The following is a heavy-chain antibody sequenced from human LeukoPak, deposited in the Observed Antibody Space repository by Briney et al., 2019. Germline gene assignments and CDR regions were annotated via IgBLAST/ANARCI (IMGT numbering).Heavy chain of an antibody. Sequence: SETLSLTCTVSGGSISSYYWSWIRQTPGKGLEWIGYIYYSGSTNYNPSLKSRVTISVDTSKNQFSLKLSSVTAADTAVYYCARPIDRRESGYDVGAFDIWGQGTMVTVSS. V-gene: IGHV4-59*08. CDR3: ARPIDRRESGYDVGAFDI. CDR1: GGSISSYY. J-gene: IGHJ3*02. CDR2: IYYSGST. D-gene: IGHD5-12*01.